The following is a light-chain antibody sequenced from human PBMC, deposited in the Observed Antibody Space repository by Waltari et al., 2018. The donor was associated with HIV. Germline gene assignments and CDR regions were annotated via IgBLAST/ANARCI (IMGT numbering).Light chain of an antibody. CDR2: DDY. V-gene: IGLV1-51*01. CDR3: GTWDSSLSAGI. Sequence: QSVLTQPPSVSAAPGQKFTISCSGSPPNLGSSYVSWYQQRPGTAPKLLIYDDYKRPSGIPDRFAGSKSGTSATLAITGLQTGDEADYYCGTWDSSLSAGIFGGGTKLTVL. CDR1: PPNLGSSY. J-gene: IGLJ2*01.